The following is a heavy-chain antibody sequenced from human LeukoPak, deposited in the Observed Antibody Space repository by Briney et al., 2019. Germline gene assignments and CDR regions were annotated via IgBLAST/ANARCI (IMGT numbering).Heavy chain of an antibody. CDR2: ISGSGGST. V-gene: IGHV3-23*01. CDR3: AKGAYYGSGKYSNYFDY. CDR1: GFTVSSNY. Sequence: PGGSLRLSCAASGFTVSSNYMSWVRQAPGKGLEWVSAISGSGGSTYYADSVKGRFTISRDNSKNTLYLQMNSLRAEDTAVYYCAKGAYYGSGKYSNYFDYWGQGTLVTVSS. D-gene: IGHD3-10*01. J-gene: IGHJ4*02.